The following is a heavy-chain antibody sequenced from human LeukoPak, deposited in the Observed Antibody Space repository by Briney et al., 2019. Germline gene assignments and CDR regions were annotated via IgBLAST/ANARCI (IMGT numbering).Heavy chain of an antibody. CDR1: GGSISSSSYY. D-gene: IGHD3-22*01. V-gene: IGHV4-39*07. CDR3: ARDSITMIVVPDAFDI. CDR2: IYYSGST. Sequence: SETLSLTCTVSGGSISSSSYYWGWIRQPPGKGLEWIGSIYYSGSTYYNPSLKSRVTISVDTSKNQFSLKLSSVTAADTAVYYCARDSITMIVVPDAFDIWGQGTMVTVSS. J-gene: IGHJ3*02.